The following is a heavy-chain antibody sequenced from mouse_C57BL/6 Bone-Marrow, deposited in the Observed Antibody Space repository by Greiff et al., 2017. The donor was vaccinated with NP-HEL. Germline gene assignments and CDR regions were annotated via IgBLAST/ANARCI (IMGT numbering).Heavy chain of an antibody. J-gene: IGHJ3*01. CDR2: INPYNGDT. D-gene: IGHD1-1*01. CDR3: ARSGYYGSSPWFAY. V-gene: IGHV1-20*01. Sequence: VQLQQSGPELVKPGDSVKISCKASGYSFTGYFMNWVMQSHGKSLEWIGRINPYNGDTFYNQKFKGKATLTVDKSSSTAHMELRSLTSEDSAVYYCARSGYYGSSPWFAYWGQGTYDHC. CDR1: GYSFTGYF.